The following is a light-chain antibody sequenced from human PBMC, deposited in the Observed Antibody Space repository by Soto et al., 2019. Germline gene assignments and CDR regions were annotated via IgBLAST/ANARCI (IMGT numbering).Light chain of an antibody. V-gene: IGKV3-11*01. J-gene: IGKJ1*01. CDR3: QQHSNWPRT. Sequence: EIVLTQSPATLSLSPGERATLSCRASQSVSSYLAWYQQKPGQAPGLLIYNASNRATGIPARFSGSRSGTNLTLTISSLEPEDFAVYYCQQHSNWPRTFGQGTKV. CDR1: QSVSSY. CDR2: NAS.